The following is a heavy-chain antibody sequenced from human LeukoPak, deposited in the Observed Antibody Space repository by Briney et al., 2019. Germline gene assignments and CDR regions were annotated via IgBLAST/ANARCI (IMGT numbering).Heavy chain of an antibody. J-gene: IGHJ6*04. CDR3: AELGITMTGGV. V-gene: IGHV3-48*03. D-gene: IGHD3-10*02. CDR2: ICSSVSTV. Sequence: GGSLRLSGAASGLTSSIFEMTWVRRATRQGMGWGSYICSSVSTVYYADPVSGRLTLSRDNAKNSLYLQKNSLRAEDTAVYYCAELGITMTGGVWGKGTTVTISS. CDR1: GLTSSIFE.